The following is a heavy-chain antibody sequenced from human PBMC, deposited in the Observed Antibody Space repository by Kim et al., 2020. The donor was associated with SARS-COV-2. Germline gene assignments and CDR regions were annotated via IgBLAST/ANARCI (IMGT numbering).Heavy chain of an antibody. D-gene: IGHD2-2*01. CDR3: ARSRELDV. J-gene: IGHJ6*02. CDR2: GRNP. V-gene: IGHV3-74*01. Sequence: GRNPNEARSVTGRFTVSRDNAKTTLYLQRNSLRAEDTAVYYCARSRELDVWGQGTTVTVSS.